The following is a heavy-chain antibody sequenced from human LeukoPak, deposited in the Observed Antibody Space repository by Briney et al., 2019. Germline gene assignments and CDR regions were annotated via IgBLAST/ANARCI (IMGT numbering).Heavy chain of an antibody. D-gene: IGHD3-10*01. Sequence: GGSLRLSCAASRFTFSNYDMSWVRQAPGKGLEWVSVIYSGGSTYYADSVKGRFTISRDNSKNTLYLQMNSLRAEDTAVYYCARKFYGSGHRFDPWGQGTLVTVSS. V-gene: IGHV3-66*01. CDR3: ARKFYGSGHRFDP. CDR2: IYSGGST. J-gene: IGHJ5*02. CDR1: RFTFSNYD.